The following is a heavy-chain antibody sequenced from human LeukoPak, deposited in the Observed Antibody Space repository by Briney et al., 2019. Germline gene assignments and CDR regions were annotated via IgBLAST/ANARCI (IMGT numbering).Heavy chain of an antibody. CDR3: ARERDYDILTGYRYNEQFDY. CDR2: INPNSGGT. CDR1: GYTFTGYY. Sequence: ASVKVSCKASGYTFTGYYMHWVRQAPGQGLEWMGWINPNSGGTNYAQKFQGRVTMTRDTSISTAYMELSRLRSDDTAVYYCARERDYDILTGYRYNEQFDYWGQGTLVTVSA. J-gene: IGHJ4*02. V-gene: IGHV1-2*02. D-gene: IGHD3-9*01.